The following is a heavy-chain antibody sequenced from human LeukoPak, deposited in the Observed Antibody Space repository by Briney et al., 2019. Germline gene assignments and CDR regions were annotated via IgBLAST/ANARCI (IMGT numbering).Heavy chain of an antibody. Sequence: PSEPLSLTCAVSGGSFSSSNRWGWGRQPPGKGLGWIGEIYHSGSTTYNPSLKSRVTISVDKSKNQFSLKLSSVTAADTAVYYCAKPDSPWWIQLWGLPYWGQGTLVTVSS. V-gene: IGHV4-4*02. D-gene: IGHD5-18*01. CDR3: AKPDSPWWIQLWGLPY. CDR1: GGSFSSSNR. J-gene: IGHJ4*02. CDR2: IYHSGST.